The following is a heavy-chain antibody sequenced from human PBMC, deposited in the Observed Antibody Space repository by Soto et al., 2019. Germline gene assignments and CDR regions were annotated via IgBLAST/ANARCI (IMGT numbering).Heavy chain of an antibody. V-gene: IGHV4-39*01. J-gene: IGHJ4*02. CDR1: GGSLGSSIYY. CDR2: IYYSGNT. Sequence: SETLSLTCTVSGGSLGSSIYYWGWIRQSPGKGLEWIGNIYYSGNTFYNPSLKSRVTISVDTSKNQFYLHLSSVTAADTAIFYCASIAAPGTTHFDFWGQGTLVTVSS. D-gene: IGHD6-13*01. CDR3: ASIAAPGTTHFDF.